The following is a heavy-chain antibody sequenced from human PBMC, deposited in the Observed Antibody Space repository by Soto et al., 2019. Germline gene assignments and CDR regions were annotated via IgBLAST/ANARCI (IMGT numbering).Heavy chain of an antibody. CDR1: GYTFTSYG. CDR3: ARTHPVLRYFDWLLSPDAFDI. J-gene: IGHJ3*02. V-gene: IGHV1-18*01. CDR2: ISAYNGNT. D-gene: IGHD3-9*01. Sequence: ASVNVSCKASGYTFTSYGISWVRQAPGQGLEWMGWISAYNGNTNYAQKLQGRVTMTTDTSTSTAYMELRSLRSDDTAVYYCARTHPVLRYFDWLLSPDAFDIWGQGTMVTVSS.